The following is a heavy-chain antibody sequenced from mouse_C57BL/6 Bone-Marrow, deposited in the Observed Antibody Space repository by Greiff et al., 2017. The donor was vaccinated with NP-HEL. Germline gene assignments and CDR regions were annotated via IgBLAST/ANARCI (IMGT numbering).Heavy chain of an antibody. CDR1: GYTFTSYG. CDR3: ARNGEIYDGYYVNY. CDR2: IYPRSGNT. Sequence: QVQLQQSGAELARPGASVKLSCKASGYTFTSYGISWAKQRTGQGLEWIGEIYPRSGNTYYNEKFKGKATLTADKSSSTAYMELRSLTSEDSAVYFCARNGEIYDGYYVNYWGQGTTLTVSS. V-gene: IGHV1-81*01. J-gene: IGHJ2*01. D-gene: IGHD2-3*01.